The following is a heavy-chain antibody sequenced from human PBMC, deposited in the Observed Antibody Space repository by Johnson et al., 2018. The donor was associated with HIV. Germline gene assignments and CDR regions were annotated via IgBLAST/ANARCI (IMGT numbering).Heavy chain of an antibody. J-gene: IGHJ3*02. CDR2: ISWNSGST. CDR3: ARGHYDPSGLCAFDI. Sequence: EVQLVESGGGLVQPGRSLRLSCAASGFTFDDYAMHWVRQAPGKGLEWVSGISWNSGSTYYADSVKGRFTISRDNSKNTLYLQMNSLRAEDTAVYYCARGHYDPSGLCAFDIWGQGTMVTVSS. CDR1: GFTFDDYA. V-gene: IGHV3-9*01. D-gene: IGHD3-22*01.